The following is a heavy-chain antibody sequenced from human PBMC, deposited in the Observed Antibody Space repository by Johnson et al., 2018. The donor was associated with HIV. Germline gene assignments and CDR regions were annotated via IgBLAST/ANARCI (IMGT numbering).Heavy chain of an antibody. J-gene: IGHJ3*01. Sequence: QVQLVESGGGLVKPGGSLRLSCAASGFTFSDYYMSWIRQAPGKGLEWVSYISSSGSTIYYADSVTGRFTISRDSAKNSLYLQMNSLRAEDTALYYCARGVSSGYYSNAFDGWGQGTMATVSS. CDR2: ISSSGSTI. CDR3: ARGVSSGYYSNAFDG. D-gene: IGHD3-22*01. CDR1: GFTFSDYY. V-gene: IGHV3-11*01.